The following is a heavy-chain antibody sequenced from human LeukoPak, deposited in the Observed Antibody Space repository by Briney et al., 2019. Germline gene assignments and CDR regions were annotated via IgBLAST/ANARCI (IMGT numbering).Heavy chain of an antibody. Sequence: SSETLSLTCAVNGGSFSAYYWTWIRRSPGKGLEWIGEINPSGSANYHPSLKSRVTTSLDTSNNQFSLRLRSVTAADTALYYCARGTNGPRLNYWGQGTLVTVSS. J-gene: IGHJ4*02. CDR1: GGSFSAYY. CDR2: INPSGSA. D-gene: IGHD5-12*01. CDR3: ARGTNGPRLNY. V-gene: IGHV4-34*01.